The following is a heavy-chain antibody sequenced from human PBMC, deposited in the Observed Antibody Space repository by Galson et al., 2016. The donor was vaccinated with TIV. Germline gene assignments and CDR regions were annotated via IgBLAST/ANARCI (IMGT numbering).Heavy chain of an antibody. J-gene: IGHJ4*02. CDR3: AAGHWYSGSSSQKRFYFDY. Sequence: SVKVSCKASGFMFTSSAMQWVRQARGERLEWIGLIVVGSGDTNHAQKFQERVTFIRDMSTNTVYIELSSLRSEDTAVYYCAAGHWYSGSSSQKRFYFDYWSQGTLVTVSS. V-gene: IGHV1-58*02. D-gene: IGHD1-26*01. CDR2: IVVGSGDT. CDR1: GFMFTSSA.